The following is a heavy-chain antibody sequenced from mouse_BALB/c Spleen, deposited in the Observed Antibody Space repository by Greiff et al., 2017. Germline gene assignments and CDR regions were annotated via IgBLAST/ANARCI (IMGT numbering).Heavy chain of an antibody. CDR1: GYSITSCYY. CDR3: ARIHYYGYWFAY. D-gene: IGHD1-2*01. J-gene: IGHJ3*01. Sequence: VQLKESGPGLVKPSQSLSLTCSVTGYSITSCYYWNWIRQFPGNKLEWMGYISYDGSNNYNPSLKNRISITRDTSKNQFFLKLNSVTTEDTATYYCARIHYYGYWFAYWGQGTLVTVSA. CDR2: ISYDGSN. V-gene: IGHV3-6*02.